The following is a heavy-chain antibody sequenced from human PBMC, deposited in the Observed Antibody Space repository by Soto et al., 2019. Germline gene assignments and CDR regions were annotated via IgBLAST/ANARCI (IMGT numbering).Heavy chain of an antibody. J-gene: IGHJ3*02. CDR2: IKQDGSEK. D-gene: IGHD3-9*01. V-gene: IGHV3-7*01. CDR3: AREQYYDILTGYYISAFDI. CDR1: GFTFSSYW. Sequence: EVQLVESGGGLVQPGGSLRLSCAASGFTFSSYWMSWVRQAPGKGLEWVANIKQDGSEKYYVDSVKGRFTISRDNAKNSLYLQMNSLRPEDTAVYYCAREQYYDILTGYYISAFDIWGPGTMVTVSS.